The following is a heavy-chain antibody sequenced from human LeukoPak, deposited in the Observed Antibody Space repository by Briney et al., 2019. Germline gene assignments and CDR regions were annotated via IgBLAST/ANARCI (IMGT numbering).Heavy chain of an antibody. CDR1: GYTFTSYG. V-gene: IGHV1-18*01. J-gene: IGHJ4*02. Sequence: GASVKVSCKASGYTFTSYGISWVRQAPGQGLEWMGWISAYNGNTNYAQKLQGRVTMTTDTSTSTAYMELRSLRSDDTAVYYCARTYYYGSGSYYGVDYWGQGTLVTVSS. CDR3: ARTYYYGSGSYYGVDY. CDR2: ISAYNGNT. D-gene: IGHD3-10*01.